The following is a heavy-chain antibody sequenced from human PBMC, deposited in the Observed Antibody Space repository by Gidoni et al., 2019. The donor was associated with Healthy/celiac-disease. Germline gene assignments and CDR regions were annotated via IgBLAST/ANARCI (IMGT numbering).Heavy chain of an antibody. V-gene: IGHV4-34*01. CDR1: GGSFSGYY. CDR3: ARGKFRDAFDI. J-gene: IGHJ3*02. Sequence: QVQLQQWGAGLLKPSETLSLTCAVYGGSFSGYYWSGIRQPPGKGLEWIGEINHSGSTNYNPSLKSRVTISVDTPKNQFSLKLSSVTAADTAVYYCARGKFRDAFDIWGQGTMVTVSS. CDR2: INHSGST. D-gene: IGHD2-21*01.